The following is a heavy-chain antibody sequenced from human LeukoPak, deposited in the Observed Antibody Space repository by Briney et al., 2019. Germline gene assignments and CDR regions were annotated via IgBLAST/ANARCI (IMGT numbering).Heavy chain of an antibody. J-gene: IGHJ4*02. D-gene: IGHD4-17*01. CDR1: GFTFSSYA. CDR2: ISGSGGST. CDR3: AKVVGYDWKYGDYAYYFDY. Sequence: GGSLRLSCAASGFTFSSYAMSWVRQAPGKGLEWVSAISGSGGSTYYADSVKGQFTISRDNSKNTLYLQMNSLRAEDTAVYYCAKVVGYDWKYGDYAYYFDYWGQGTLVTVSS. V-gene: IGHV3-23*01.